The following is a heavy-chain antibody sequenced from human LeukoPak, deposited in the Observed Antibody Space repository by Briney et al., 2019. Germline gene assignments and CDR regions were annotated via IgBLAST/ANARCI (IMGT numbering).Heavy chain of an antibody. J-gene: IGHJ4*02. Sequence: SETLSLTCAVYGGSFSGYYWSWIRQPPGKGLEWIGEINHSGSTNYNPSLKSRVTISVDTSKNQFSLKLSSVTAADTAVYYCARGQTTVVTSYFDYWGQGTLVTVSS. CDR3: ARGQTTVVTSYFDY. V-gene: IGHV4-34*01. D-gene: IGHD4-23*01. CDR1: GGSFSGYY. CDR2: INHSGST.